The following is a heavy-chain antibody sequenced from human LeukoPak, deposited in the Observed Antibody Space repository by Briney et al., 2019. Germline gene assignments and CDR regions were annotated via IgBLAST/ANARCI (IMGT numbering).Heavy chain of an antibody. D-gene: IGHD3-22*01. Sequence: GSLRLSCAASGFTFSDYYMGWIRQAPGKGLEWVSYISSSSSYTNYADSVKGRFTISRDNAKNSLYLQMNSLRAEATAVYYCARALYDSSGYDFDYWSQGTLVIVSS. J-gene: IGHJ4*02. CDR2: ISSSSSYT. CDR3: ARALYDSSGYDFDY. CDR1: GFTFSDYY. V-gene: IGHV3-11*05.